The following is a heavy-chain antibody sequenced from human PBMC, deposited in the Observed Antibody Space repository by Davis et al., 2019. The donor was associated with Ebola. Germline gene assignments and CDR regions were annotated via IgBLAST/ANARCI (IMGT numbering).Heavy chain of an antibody. CDR3: AREREPDWYFDL. CDR1: GGSISSSSYY. J-gene: IGHJ2*01. D-gene: IGHD1-14*01. Sequence: PSETLSPTCTVSGGSISSSSYYWGWIRQPPGKGPEWIGSIYYSGSTYYNPSLKSRVTISVDTSKNQFSLKLSSVTAADTAVYYCAREREPDWYFDLWGRGTLVTVSS. V-gene: IGHV4-39*07. CDR2: IYYSGST.